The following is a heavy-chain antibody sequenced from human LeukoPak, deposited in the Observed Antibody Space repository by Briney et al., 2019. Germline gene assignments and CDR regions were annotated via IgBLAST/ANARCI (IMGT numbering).Heavy chain of an antibody. CDR3: AKPNYYDSSGYLFDY. J-gene: IGHJ4*02. CDR1: GFTFSNYT. V-gene: IGHV3-23*01. CDR2: ISGSSHRT. D-gene: IGHD3-22*01. Sequence: PGGSLRLSCAASGFTFSNYTMSWVRQAPGKGLEWVSGISGSSHRTYYADSVKGRFTISRDNSKNTLYLQMNSLRAEDTAVYYCAKPNYYDSSGYLFDYWGQGTLVTV.